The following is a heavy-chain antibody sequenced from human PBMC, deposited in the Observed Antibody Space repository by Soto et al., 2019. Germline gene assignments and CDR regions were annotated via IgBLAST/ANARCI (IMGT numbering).Heavy chain of an antibody. Sequence: QVQLVESGGGVVQPGRSLRLSCAASGFTFSSYAMHWVRQAPGKGLEWVAVISYDGSNKYYADSVKGRFTISRDKSKNTLYLQMNGLRAEDTAVYYCARDHPQADFWSGYSGLLDYWGQGTLVTVSS. D-gene: IGHD3-3*01. V-gene: IGHV3-30-3*01. CDR3: ARDHPQADFWSGYSGLLDY. CDR1: GFTFSSYA. J-gene: IGHJ4*02. CDR2: ISYDGSNK.